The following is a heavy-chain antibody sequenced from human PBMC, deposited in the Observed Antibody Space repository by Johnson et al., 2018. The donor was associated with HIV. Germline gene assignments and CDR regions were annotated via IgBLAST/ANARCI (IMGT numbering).Heavy chain of an antibody. Sequence: QVLLVESGGGLVKPGGSLKLSCAASGFTFSDYYMSWIRQAPWKGLEWVSYISSSGSTIYYADSVKGRFTISRDNSKNTLYLQMNSLRAEDTAVYYCARDRGSMPAVAFDIWGQGTMVTVSS. J-gene: IGHJ3*02. V-gene: IGHV3-11*04. CDR3: ARDRGSMPAVAFDI. CDR2: ISSSGSTI. CDR1: GFTFSDYY. D-gene: IGHD2-2*01.